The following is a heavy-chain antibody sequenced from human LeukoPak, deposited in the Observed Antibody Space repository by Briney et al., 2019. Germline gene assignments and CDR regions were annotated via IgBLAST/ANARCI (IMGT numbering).Heavy chain of an antibody. D-gene: IGHD2-15*01. J-gene: IGHJ6*02. V-gene: IGHV1-2*02. CDR3: ARPDTHCSGGSCYSGRNYYYYGMDV. CDR2: INPNSGGT. Sequence: ASVKVSCKASGYTFTGYYMHWVRQAPGQGLEWMGWINPNSGGTNYAQKFQGRVTMTGDTSISTAYMELSRLRSDDTAVYYCARPDTHCSGGSCYSGRNYYYYGMDVWGQGTTVTVSS. CDR1: GYTFTGYY.